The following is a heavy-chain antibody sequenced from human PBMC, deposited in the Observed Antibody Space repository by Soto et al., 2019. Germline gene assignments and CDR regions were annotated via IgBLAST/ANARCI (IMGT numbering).Heavy chain of an antibody. V-gene: IGHV4-59*01. Sequence: SETLSLTCTVSGGSISSYYWSWIRQPPGKGLEWIGYIYYSGSTNYNPSLKSRVTISVDTSKNQFSLKLSSVTAADTAVYYCASGSGSYPSGYWGQGTLVTVSS. J-gene: IGHJ4*02. CDR2: IYYSGST. CDR3: ASGSGSYPSGY. CDR1: GGSISSYY. D-gene: IGHD1-26*01.